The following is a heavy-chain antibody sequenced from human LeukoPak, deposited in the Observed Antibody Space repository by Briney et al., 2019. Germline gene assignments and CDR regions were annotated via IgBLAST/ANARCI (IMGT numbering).Heavy chain of an antibody. Sequence: GESLRLSCAASGFIVSHKYMAWVRQAPGRGLEWLSIIYTAGNTVSAESVKGRFIISRDDSRNTVHLQMNSLRAENTAVYYCAKLFPHITIFGVVTQPGSDYWGQGTLVTVSS. CDR1: GFIVSHKY. V-gene: IGHV3-53*01. CDR3: AKLFPHITIFGVVTQPGSDY. CDR2: IYTAGNT. D-gene: IGHD3-3*01. J-gene: IGHJ4*02.